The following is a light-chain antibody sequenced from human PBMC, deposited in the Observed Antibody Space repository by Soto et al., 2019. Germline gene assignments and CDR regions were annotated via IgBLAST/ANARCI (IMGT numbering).Light chain of an antibody. CDR1: SSDVGGYNY. Sequence: QSALTQPASVSGSPGQSITISCTGTSSDVGGYNYVSWYQQHPDKAPKLMFYEVSNRPSGVSNRFSGSKSGNTASLTISGLQAEDEADYYCSSYISSSTLVVFGGGTKLTVL. V-gene: IGLV2-14*01. CDR3: SSYISSSTLVV. CDR2: EVS. J-gene: IGLJ2*01.